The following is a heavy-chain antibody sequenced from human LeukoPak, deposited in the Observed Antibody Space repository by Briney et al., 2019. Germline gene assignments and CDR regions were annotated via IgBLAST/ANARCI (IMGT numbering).Heavy chain of an antibody. D-gene: IGHD3-22*01. J-gene: IGHJ3*02. V-gene: IGHV4-34*01. CDR3: ARSYDSSGYYSAFDI. CDR1: GGSFSGYY. Sequence: SETLSLTCAVYGGSFSGYYWSWIRQPPGKGLEWIGEINHSGSTNYNPSLKSRVTISVDTPKHQFSLKLSSVTAADTAVYYCARSYDSSGYYSAFDIWGQGTMVTVSS. CDR2: INHSGST.